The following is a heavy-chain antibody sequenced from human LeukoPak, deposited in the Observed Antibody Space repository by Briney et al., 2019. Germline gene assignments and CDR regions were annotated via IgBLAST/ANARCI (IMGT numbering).Heavy chain of an antibody. Sequence: GGSLRLSCAASGFTFSSYAMSWVRQAPGKGLEWVSSITSSGSSTYYAESVRGRFTISRDNAKNSLYLQMSSLRAEDTAVYYCVRTKFYYDSSGYNDAFDLWGQGTMVTVSS. J-gene: IGHJ3*01. D-gene: IGHD3-22*01. CDR1: GFTFSSYA. CDR2: ITSSGSST. V-gene: IGHV3-21*01. CDR3: VRTKFYYDSSGYNDAFDL.